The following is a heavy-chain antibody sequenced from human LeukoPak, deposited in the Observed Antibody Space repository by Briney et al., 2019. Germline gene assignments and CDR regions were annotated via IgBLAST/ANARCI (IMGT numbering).Heavy chain of an antibody. CDR1: GGSFSGFY. CDR2: INHSGST. V-gene: IGHV4-34*01. CDR3: ARDSTVNYYYYMDV. J-gene: IGHJ6*03. Sequence: SETLSLTCAVYGGSFSGFYWSWIRQPPGKGLEWIGEINHSGSTNYNPSLKSRVTISVDTSKNQFSLKLSSVTAADTAVYYCARDSTVNYYYYMDVWGKGTTVTVSS. D-gene: IGHD4-11*01.